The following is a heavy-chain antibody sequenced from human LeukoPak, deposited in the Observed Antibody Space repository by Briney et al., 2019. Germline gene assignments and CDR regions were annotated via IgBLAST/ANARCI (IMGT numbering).Heavy chain of an antibody. CDR2: ISNDGNTK. J-gene: IGHJ5*02. CDR1: GFTFSNYG. D-gene: IGHD3-9*01. V-gene: IGHV3-30*18. CDR3: AKDRYYEIRGWFDP. Sequence: PGGSLRLSCAPSGFTFSNYGFHWVRQAPGKGLEWVALISNDGNTKYYADSLKGRFTISRDNSKNSLYLQMNSLRVEDTAVYYCAKDRYYEIRGWFDPWGQGTLVTVSS.